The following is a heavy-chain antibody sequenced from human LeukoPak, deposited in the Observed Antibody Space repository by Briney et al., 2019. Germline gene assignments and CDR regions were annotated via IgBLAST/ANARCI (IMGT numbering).Heavy chain of an antibody. CDR3: ARVGIGYYDFWSGYPHTLDY. Sequence: ASVKVSCTASGYTFTSYDINWVRQATGQGLEWMGWMNPNSGNTGYAQKFQGRVTMTRNNSISTAYMELSSLRSEDTAVYYCARVGIGYYDFWSGYPHTLDYWGQGTLVTVSS. CDR1: GYTFTSYD. D-gene: IGHD3-3*01. CDR2: MNPNSGNT. J-gene: IGHJ4*02. V-gene: IGHV1-8*01.